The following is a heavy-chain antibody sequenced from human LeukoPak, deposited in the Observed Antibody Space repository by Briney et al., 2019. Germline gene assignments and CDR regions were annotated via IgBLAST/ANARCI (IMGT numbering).Heavy chain of an antibody. D-gene: IGHD3-22*01. V-gene: IGHV3-48*03. CDR1: GYTFSSYE. CDR2: ISSSGSVI. Sequence: GGSLRLSCAASGYTFSSYEMNWVRQAPGEGLEWVSYISSSGSVIYYADSVKGRFTISRDNPKNSLYLQMNSLRAEDTAVYYCARESYNYDSSGAFDIWGQGTMVTVSS. CDR3: ARESYNYDSSGAFDI. J-gene: IGHJ3*02.